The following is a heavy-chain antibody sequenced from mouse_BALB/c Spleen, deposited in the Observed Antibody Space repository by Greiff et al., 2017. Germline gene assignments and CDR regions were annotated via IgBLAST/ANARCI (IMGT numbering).Heavy chain of an antibody. V-gene: IGHV1S81*02. CDR2: INPSNGGT. CDR1: GYTFTSYY. CDR3: TRGGTTVVAVDY. D-gene: IGHD1-1*01. Sequence: QVQLKQSGAELVKPGASVKLSCKASGYTFTSYYMYWVKQRPGQGLEWIGEINPSNGGTNFNEKFKSKATLTVDKSSSTAYMQLSSLTSEDSAVYYCTRGGTTVVAVDYWGQGTSVTVSS. J-gene: IGHJ4*01.